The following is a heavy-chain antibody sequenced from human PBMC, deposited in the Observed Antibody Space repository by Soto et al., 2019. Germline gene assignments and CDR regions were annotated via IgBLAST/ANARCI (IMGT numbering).Heavy chain of an antibody. Sequence: PGGSLGLSCAASGVTLSSYWMSWVRQAPGKGLEWVANIKQDGSEKYYVDSVKGRFTISRDNAKNSLYLQMNSLRAEDTAVYYCARSYYYDSSGYPNWFDPWGQGTLVTVSS. V-gene: IGHV3-7*01. CDR2: IKQDGSEK. CDR3: ARSYYYDSSGYPNWFDP. D-gene: IGHD3-22*01. J-gene: IGHJ5*02. CDR1: GVTLSSYW.